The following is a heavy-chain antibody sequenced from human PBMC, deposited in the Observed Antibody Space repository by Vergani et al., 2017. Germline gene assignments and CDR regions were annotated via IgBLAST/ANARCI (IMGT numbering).Heavy chain of an antibody. CDR2: ISSSSSYI. D-gene: IGHD1-1*01. V-gene: IGHV3-21*05. J-gene: IGHJ3*02. CDR3: AREPRTGTTFGVKKDAFDI. Sequence: EVQLVESGGGLVQPGGSLRLSCAASGFTFSSYSMNWVRQAPGKGLEWVSYISSSSSYIYYADSVKGRFTISRDNAKNSLYLQMNSLRAEDTAVYYCAREPRTGTTFGVKKDAFDIWGQGTMVTVSS. CDR1: GFTFSSYS.